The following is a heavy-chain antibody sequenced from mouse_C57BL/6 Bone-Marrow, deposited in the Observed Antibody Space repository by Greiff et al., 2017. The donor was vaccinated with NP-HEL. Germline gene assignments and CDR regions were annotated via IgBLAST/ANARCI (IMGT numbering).Heavy chain of an antibody. CDR3: ARWDTTVVATYYFDY. CDR2: IYPGDGDT. CDR1: GYAFSSSW. V-gene: IGHV1-82*01. J-gene: IGHJ2*01. Sequence: QVQLQQSGPELVKPGASVKISCKASGYAFSSSWMNWVKQRPGKGLEWIGRIYPGDGDTNYNGKFKGKATLTADKSSSTAYMQLSSLTSEDSAVYFCARWDTTVVATYYFDYWGQGTTLTVSS. D-gene: IGHD1-1*01.